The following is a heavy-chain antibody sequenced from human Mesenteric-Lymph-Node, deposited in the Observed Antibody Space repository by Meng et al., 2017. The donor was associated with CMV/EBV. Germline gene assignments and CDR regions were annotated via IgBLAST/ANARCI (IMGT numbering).Heavy chain of an antibody. Sequence: SGPTLVKPTQTLTLTCSFSGFSLSTHGMCVSWVRQPPGKALEWLALIDWDDDKVYTTSLKTRLTISKDTSKNQVVLTMTNMDPLDTATYFCARTETVHSSGGFDYWGQGTLVTVS. D-gene: IGHD2-15*01. V-gene: IGHV2-70*19. J-gene: IGHJ4*02. CDR1: GFSLSTHGMC. CDR2: IDWDDDK. CDR3: ARTETVHSSGGFDY.